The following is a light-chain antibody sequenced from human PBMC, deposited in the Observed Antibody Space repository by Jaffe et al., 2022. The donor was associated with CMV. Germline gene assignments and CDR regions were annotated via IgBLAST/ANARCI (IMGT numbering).Light chain of an antibody. V-gene: IGLV2-14*03. CDR2: DVT. CDR3: SSYTTSNTLV. CDR1: SSDIGYYDY. Sequence: QSALTQPASVSGSPGQSITISCSGTSSDIGYYDYVSWYQQHPGKAPKLMIYDVTKRPSGVSNRFSGSKSGDTASLTISGLQAEDEADYFCSSYTTSNTLVFGPGTKLTVL. J-gene: IGLJ2*01.